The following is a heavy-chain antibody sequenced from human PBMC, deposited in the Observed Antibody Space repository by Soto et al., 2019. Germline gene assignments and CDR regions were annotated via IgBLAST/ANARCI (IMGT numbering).Heavy chain of an antibody. D-gene: IGHD2-2*01. Sequence: PGGSLRLSCAASGFTFSSYGMHWVRQAPGKGLEWVAVIWYDGSNKYYADSVKGRFTISRDNSKNTLYLQMNSLRAEDTAVYYCARDYCSSTSCHYYFDYWGQGTRVTVSS. CDR3: ARDYCSSTSCHYYFDY. V-gene: IGHV3-33*01. J-gene: IGHJ4*02. CDR2: IWYDGSNK. CDR1: GFTFSSYG.